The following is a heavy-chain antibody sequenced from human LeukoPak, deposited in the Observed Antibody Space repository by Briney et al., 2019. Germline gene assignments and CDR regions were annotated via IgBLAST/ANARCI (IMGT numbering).Heavy chain of an antibody. Sequence: PSETLSLTCTVSGDSMSSSPYYWGWIRQPPGKGLEWIGSIHYSGTTYYNPSLKSRVTILIDTSRNQFSLKLNSVTAADTAVYYCASLSSSSSTYDYWGQGSLVTVSS. CDR3: ASLSSSSSTYDY. V-gene: IGHV4-39*01. J-gene: IGHJ4*02. D-gene: IGHD6-6*01. CDR2: IHYSGTT. CDR1: GDSMSSSPYY.